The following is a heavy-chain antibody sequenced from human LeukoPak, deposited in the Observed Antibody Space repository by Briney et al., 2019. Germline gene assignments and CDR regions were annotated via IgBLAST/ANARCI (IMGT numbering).Heavy chain of an antibody. CDR3: ARRRIRLSIAAAPFDP. CDR1: GGSFSGYY. D-gene: IGHD6-13*01. V-gene: IGHV4-34*01. CDR2: INHSGST. J-gene: IGHJ5*02. Sequence: KPSETLSLTCAVYGGSFSGYYWSWIRQPPGKGLEWIGEINHSGSTNYNPSLKSRVTISVDTSKSQFSLKLSSVTAADTAVYYCARRRIRLSIAAAPFDPWGQGTLVTVSS.